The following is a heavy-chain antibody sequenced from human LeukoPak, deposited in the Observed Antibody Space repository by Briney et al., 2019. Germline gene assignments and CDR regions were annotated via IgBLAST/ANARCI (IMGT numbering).Heavy chain of an antibody. Sequence: SETLSLTCTVPGGSISSSSYYWGWIRQPPGKGLEWIGSIYYSGSTYYNPSLKSRVTISVDTSKNQFSLKLSSVTTADTAVYYCARQSPSPDSSLYYFDYWGQGTLVTVSS. D-gene: IGHD3-22*01. V-gene: IGHV4-39*01. J-gene: IGHJ4*02. CDR1: GGSISSSSYY. CDR3: ARQSPSPDSSLYYFDY. CDR2: IYYSGST.